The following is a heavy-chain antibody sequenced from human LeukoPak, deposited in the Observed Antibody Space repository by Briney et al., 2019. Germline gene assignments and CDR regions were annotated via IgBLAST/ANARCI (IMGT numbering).Heavy chain of an antibody. D-gene: IGHD6-19*01. J-gene: IGHJ4*02. Sequence: SSETLSLTCAVYGRSFSGYYWSWIRQPPGKGLEWIGSIYFSGSTYYNLSLKSRVTISVDTSKKQFSLKLSSVTAADTAVYYCARQYTSGWYWFDYWGQGTLVTVSS. CDR1: GRSFSGYY. CDR3: ARQYTSGWYWFDY. CDR2: IYFSGST. V-gene: IGHV4-34*01.